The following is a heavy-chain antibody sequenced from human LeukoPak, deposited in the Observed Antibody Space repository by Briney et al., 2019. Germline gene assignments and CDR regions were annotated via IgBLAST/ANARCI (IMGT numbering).Heavy chain of an antibody. CDR2: FSASGGST. CDR1: GFTFSSYA. Sequence: GGSLRLSCAASGFTFSSYAMSWVRQAPGKGLEWVSVFSASGGSTYYADSVKGRFTISRDNSKNTLYLQMNSLRAEDTAVYYCTTELRAYDILTGYRFDQWGQGTLVTVSS. D-gene: IGHD3-9*01. CDR3: TTELRAYDILTGYRFDQ. V-gene: IGHV3-23*01. J-gene: IGHJ4*02.